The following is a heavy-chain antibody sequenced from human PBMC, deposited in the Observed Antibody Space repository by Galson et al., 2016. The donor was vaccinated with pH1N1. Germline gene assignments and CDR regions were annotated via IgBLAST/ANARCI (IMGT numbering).Heavy chain of an antibody. CDR1: GGTFSSYA. V-gene: IGHV1-69*13. CDR3: ASPSRPPREIHLWSPNDAFDI. CDR2: IIPIFGTA. J-gene: IGHJ3*02. Sequence: SVKVSCKAFGGTFSSYAINWVRQAPGQGLEWMGGIIPIFGTANYAQKFQGRVTITADESTSTAYMELSSLRSEDTAVYYCASPSRPPREIHLWSPNDAFDIWGQGTMVTVSS. D-gene: IGHD5-18*01.